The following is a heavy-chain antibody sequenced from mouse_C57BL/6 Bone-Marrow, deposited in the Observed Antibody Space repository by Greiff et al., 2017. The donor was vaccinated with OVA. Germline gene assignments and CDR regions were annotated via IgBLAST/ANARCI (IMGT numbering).Heavy chain of an antibody. V-gene: IGHV1-50*01. CDR3: ARACYYAMDY. J-gene: IGHJ4*01. CDR2: IDPSDSYT. CDR1: GYTFTSYW. Sequence: QVQLQQPGAELVKPGASVKLSCKASGYTFTSYWMQWVKQRPGQGLEWIGEIDPSDSYTNYNQKFKGKATLTVDTSSSTAYMQLSSLTSEDAAVYYCARACYYAMDYWGQGTSVTVSS.